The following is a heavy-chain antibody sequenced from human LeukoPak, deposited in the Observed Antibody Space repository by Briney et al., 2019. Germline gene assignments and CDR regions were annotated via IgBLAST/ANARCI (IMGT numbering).Heavy chain of an antibody. D-gene: IGHD3-10*01. V-gene: IGHV3-23*01. CDR2: ISDSGAST. CDR1: GFTFSSYS. J-gene: IGHJ4*02. Sequence: GGSLRLSCAASGFTFSSYSMNWVRQAPGKGLEWVSSISDSGASTYYADSVKGRFTISRDNSKNTLYLQTNSLRAEDTAVYYCAKDLGVRGADYFDYWGQGTLVTVSS. CDR3: AKDLGVRGADYFDY.